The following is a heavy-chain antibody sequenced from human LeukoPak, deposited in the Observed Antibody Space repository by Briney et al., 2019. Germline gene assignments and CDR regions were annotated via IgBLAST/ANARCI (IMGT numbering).Heavy chain of an antibody. CDR2: IWYDGSNK. CDR1: GFTFSSYA. J-gene: IGHJ6*02. CDR3: AREYIVVVVAATGMDV. V-gene: IGHV3-33*08. D-gene: IGHD2-15*01. Sequence: GGSLRLSCAASGFTFSSYAMSWVRQAPGKGLEWVAVIWYDGSNKYYADSVKGRFTISRDNSKNTLYLQMNSLRAEDTAVYYCAREYIVVVVAATGMDVWGQGTTVTVSS.